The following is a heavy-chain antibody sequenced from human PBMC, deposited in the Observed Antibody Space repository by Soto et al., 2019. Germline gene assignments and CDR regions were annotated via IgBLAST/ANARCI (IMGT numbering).Heavy chain of an antibody. CDR3: ARGEGYGPFDY. J-gene: IGHJ4*02. Sequence: GGSLRLSCAASGFTFSSYSLNWVRQAPGKGLEWVSTISGRSDYIYYADSMKGRFTISRDNAKNSLYLQMNSLRAEDTAVYYCARGEGYGPFDYWGQGTLVTVSS. CDR1: GFTFSSYS. V-gene: IGHV3-21*01. CDR2: ISGRSDYI. D-gene: IGHD5-18*01.